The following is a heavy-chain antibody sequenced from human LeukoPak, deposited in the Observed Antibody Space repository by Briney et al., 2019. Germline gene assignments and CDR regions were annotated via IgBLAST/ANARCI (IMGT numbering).Heavy chain of an antibody. D-gene: IGHD1-1*01. CDR1: GYTFTDYY. V-gene: IGHV1-2*02. CDR3: ASPQIRNVFDI. J-gene: IGHJ3*02. CDR2: INPNSGGT. Sequence: VASVKVSCKASGYTFTDYYIHWVRQAPGQGLEWMGWINPNSGGTYYSQKFQGRDTMTRDTSINTAYMELTRLRSDDTAVYYCASPQIRNVFDIWGQGTMVTVSS.